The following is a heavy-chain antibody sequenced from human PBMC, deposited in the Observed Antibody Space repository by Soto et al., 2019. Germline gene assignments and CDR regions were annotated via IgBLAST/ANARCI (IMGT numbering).Heavy chain of an antibody. CDR1: GGTFSSYA. CDR2: IVPIFGVA. CDR3: AKAAQTRYNWNDLGNGFDP. Sequence: QVQLVQSGAEVKKPGSSVKVSCKESGGTFSSYAIAWVRQAPGQGLEWMGGIVPIFGVANYAHKFQGRVAITADEATNTAYMELSSLRSDDTAVYYCAKAAQTRYNWNDLGNGFDPWCQGTLVTVSS. D-gene: IGHD1-1*01. V-gene: IGHV1-69*01. J-gene: IGHJ5*02.